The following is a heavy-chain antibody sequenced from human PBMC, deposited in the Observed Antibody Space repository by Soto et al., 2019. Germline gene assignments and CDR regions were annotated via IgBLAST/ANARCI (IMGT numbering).Heavy chain of an antibody. CDR1: VFTFTGYS. CDR3: AKEIVPYRSGWYTEAFHI. D-gene: IGHD6-19*01. Sequence: HPGGSLSLSCAASVFTFTGYSMYCVRHPPQKGLEWVAVISYDGSNKYYADSVKGRFTISRDNSKNTLYLQMNSLRAEDTAVYYCAKEIVPYRSGWYTEAFHIWGQGKMVTVSS. CDR2: ISYDGSNK. J-gene: IGHJ3*02. V-gene: IGHV3-30*18.